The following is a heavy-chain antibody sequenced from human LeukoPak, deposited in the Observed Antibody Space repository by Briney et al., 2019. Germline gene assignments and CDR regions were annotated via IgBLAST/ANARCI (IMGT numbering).Heavy chain of an antibody. V-gene: IGHV4-31*03. D-gene: IGHD2-15*01. CDR1: GGSISSGGYY. CDR3: ARGPHCSGGSCYSWAKYFQH. J-gene: IGHJ1*01. CDR2: IYYSGST. Sequence: PSETLSLTCTVSGGSISSGGYYWSWIRQHPGKGLEWIGYIYYSGSTNYNPSLKSRVTISVDTSKNQFSLKLSSVTAADTAVYYCARGPHCSGGSCYSWAKYFQHWGQGTLVTVSS.